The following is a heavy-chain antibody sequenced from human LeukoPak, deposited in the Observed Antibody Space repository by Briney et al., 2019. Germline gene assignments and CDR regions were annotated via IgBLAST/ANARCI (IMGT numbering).Heavy chain of an antibody. Sequence: PSETLSLTCAVSGASISSSNWWSWVRQPPGKGLEWIGEIYHSGSTNYNPSLKSRVTISVDTSKNQFSLKLSSVTAADTAVYYCXXETRLRYFDWLGAWFDPWGQGTLVTVSS. CDR3: XXETRLRYFDWLGAWFDP. V-gene: IGHV4-4*02. D-gene: IGHD3-9*01. CDR2: IYHSGST. J-gene: IGHJ5*02. CDR1: GASISSSNW.